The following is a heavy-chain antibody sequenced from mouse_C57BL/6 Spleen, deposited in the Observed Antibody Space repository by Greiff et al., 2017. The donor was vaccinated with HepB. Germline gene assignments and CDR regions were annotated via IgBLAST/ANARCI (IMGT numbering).Heavy chain of an antibody. CDR1: GFTFSDYG. V-gene: IGHV5-17*01. CDR3: ARGGLYDGYPWFAY. J-gene: IGHJ3*01. CDR2: ISSGSSTI. D-gene: IGHD2-3*01. Sequence: DVKLVESGGGLVKPGGSLKLSCAASGFTFSDYGMHWVRQAPEKGLEWVAYISSGSSTIYYADTVKGRFTISRDNAKNTLFLQMTSLRSEDTAMYYCARGGLYDGYPWFAYWGQGTLVTVSA.